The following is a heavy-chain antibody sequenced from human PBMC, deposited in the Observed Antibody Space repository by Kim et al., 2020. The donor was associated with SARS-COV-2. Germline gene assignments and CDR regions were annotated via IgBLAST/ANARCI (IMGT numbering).Heavy chain of an antibody. CDR3: AKDKGGLPLDY. D-gene: IGHD3-16*01. J-gene: IGHJ4*02. CDR2: I. Sequence: ICYADSVNGRCNISRDNAKNYRYMQMNSLRAEDTALYYCAKDKGGLPLDYWGQGTLVTVSS. V-gene: IGHV3-9*01.